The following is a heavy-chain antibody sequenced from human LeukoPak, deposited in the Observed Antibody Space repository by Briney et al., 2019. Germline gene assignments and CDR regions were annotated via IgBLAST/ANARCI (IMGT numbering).Heavy chain of an antibody. D-gene: IGHD1-26*01. CDR3: ARSVEWGGRYPNYYYYMDV. CDR1: GGTFSSYA. V-gene: IGHV1-69*13. Sequence: ASVKVSCKASGGTFSSYAISWVRQAPGQGLEWMGGIIPIFGTANYAQKFQGRVTITADESTSTAYMELSSLRSEDTAVYYCARSVEWGGRYPNYYYYMDVWGKGITVTVSS. CDR2: IIPIFGTA. J-gene: IGHJ6*03.